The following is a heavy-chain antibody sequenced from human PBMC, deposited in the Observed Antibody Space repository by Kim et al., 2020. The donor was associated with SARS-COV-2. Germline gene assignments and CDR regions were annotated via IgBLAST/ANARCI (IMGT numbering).Heavy chain of an antibody. CDR3: ARDSSGTGTDAFDI. J-gene: IGHJ3*02. Sequence: SETLSLTCAVSGGSISSSNWWSWVRQPPGKGLEWIGKIYHSGSTNYNPSIKSRVTISVDKSKNQFSLKLSSVTAADTAVYYCARDSSGTGTDAFDIWGQGTMVTVSS. CDR1: GGSISSSNW. D-gene: IGHD3-22*01. V-gene: IGHV4-4*02. CDR2: IYHSGST.